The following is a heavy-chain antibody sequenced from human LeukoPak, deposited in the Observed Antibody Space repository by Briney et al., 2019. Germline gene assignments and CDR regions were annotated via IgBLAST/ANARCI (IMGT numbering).Heavy chain of an antibody. J-gene: IGHJ6*02. V-gene: IGHV3-21*04. Sequence: GGSLRLSCAASGFTFSSYSMNWVRQAPGKGLEWVSSISSSSYIYYADSVKGRFTISRDNAKNSLYLQMNSLRAEDTAVYYCARDFEYSSSWYYDYYYGMDVWGQGTTVTVSS. CDR1: GFTFSSYS. D-gene: IGHD6-13*01. CDR3: ARDFEYSSSWYYDYYYGMDV. CDR2: ISSSSYI.